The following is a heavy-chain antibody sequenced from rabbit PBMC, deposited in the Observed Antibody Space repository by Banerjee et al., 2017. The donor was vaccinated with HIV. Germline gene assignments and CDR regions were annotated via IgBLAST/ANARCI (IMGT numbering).Heavy chain of an antibody. CDR3: GRDRDGDAGYGSLAL. CDR1: GIDFSTYYY. D-gene: IGHD6-1*01. V-gene: IGHV1S40*01. Sequence: QSLEESGGDLVKPGASLTLTCTASGIDFSTYYYICWVRQAPGKGLEWIACIYAGSSGSTYYASWAKGRFTISKTSSTTVTLQMTSLTAADTATYFCGRDRDGDAGYGSLALWGPGTLVTVS. CDR2: IYAGSSGST. J-gene: IGHJ4*01.